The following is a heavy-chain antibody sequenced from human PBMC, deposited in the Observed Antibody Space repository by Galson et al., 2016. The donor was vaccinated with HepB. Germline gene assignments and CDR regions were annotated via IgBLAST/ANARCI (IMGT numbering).Heavy chain of an antibody. V-gene: IGHV3-23*01. Sequence: SLRLSCAASGFTFSGYAMAWVRQAPGKGLEWVSGMSDSDDIYYAPTVKGRFTISRDNSKSTVYLQLTSLRAEDTAVYYCAKDKRGHSSAWYWYFDYWGPGTLVSVSS. CDR2: MSDSDDI. J-gene: IGHJ4*02. CDR1: GFTFSGYA. CDR3: AKDKRGHSSAWYWYFDY. D-gene: IGHD6-13*01.